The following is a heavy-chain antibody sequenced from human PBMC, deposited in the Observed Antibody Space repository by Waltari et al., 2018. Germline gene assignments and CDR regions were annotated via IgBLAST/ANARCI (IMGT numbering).Heavy chain of an antibody. CDR2: ISAYNGNT. D-gene: IGHD3-9*01. J-gene: IGHJ5*02. Sequence: QVQLVQSGAAVKKPGASVKVSCTASGYTFTSYGISWVRQAPGQGLEWMGWISAYNGNTNYAHELQGRVTMTTATSTRTAYMELRSLRSDDTAVYYCARITGVYDILTGPHNWFDPWGQGTLVTVSS. CDR3: ARITGVYDILTGPHNWFDP. V-gene: IGHV1-18*01. CDR1: GYTFTSYG.